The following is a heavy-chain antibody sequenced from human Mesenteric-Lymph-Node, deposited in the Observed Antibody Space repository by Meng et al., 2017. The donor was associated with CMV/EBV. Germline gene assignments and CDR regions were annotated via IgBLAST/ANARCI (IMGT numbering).Heavy chain of an antibody. D-gene: IGHD6-13*01. CDR2: ISSSSSYI. V-gene: IGHV3-21*01. J-gene: IGHJ4*02. CDR3: ARDGEIAAHQFDY. CDR1: GFTFSSYS. Sequence: GESLKISCAASGFTFSSYSMNWVRQAPGKGLEWVSSISSSSSYIYYADSVKGRFTISRDNAKNSLYLQMNSLRAEDTAVYYCARDGEIAAHQFDYWGQGTLVTVSS.